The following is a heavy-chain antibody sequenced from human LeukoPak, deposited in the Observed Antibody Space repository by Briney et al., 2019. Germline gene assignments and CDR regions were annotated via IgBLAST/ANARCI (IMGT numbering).Heavy chain of an antibody. V-gene: IGHV4-30-2*01. Sequence: SETLSLTCAVSGGSISSGGYSWSWIRQPPGKGLEWIGYIYHSGSTYYNPSLKSRVTISVDRSKNQFSLKLSSVTAADTAVYYCASRTRSYYYYGMDVWGQGTTVTVSS. CDR1: GGSISSGGYS. J-gene: IGHJ6*02. CDR3: ASRTRSYYYYGMDV. CDR2: IYHSGST. D-gene: IGHD1-14*01.